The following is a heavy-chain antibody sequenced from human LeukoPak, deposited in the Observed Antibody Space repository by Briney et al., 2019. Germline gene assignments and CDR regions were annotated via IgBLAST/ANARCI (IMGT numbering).Heavy chain of an antibody. D-gene: IGHD5-18*01. CDR3: ASGYNYGYRADY. CDR2: IKQDGSEK. J-gene: IGHJ4*02. Sequence: GGSLRLSCAASGFTFSSYWMSWVRQAPGKGLEWVANIKQDGSEKNYVDSVKGRFTISRDNAKNSLSLQMNSLRVEDTAVYYCASGYNYGYRADYWGQGTLVTVSS. V-gene: IGHV3-7*01. CDR1: GFTFSSYW.